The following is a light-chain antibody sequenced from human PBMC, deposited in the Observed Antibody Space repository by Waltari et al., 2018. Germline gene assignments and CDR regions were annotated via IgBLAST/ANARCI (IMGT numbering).Light chain of an antibody. CDR3: QQYGSSPT. CDR2: GAS. CDR1: QSVSSSY. Sequence: EIVLTQSPGTLSLSPGERATLSCRARQSVSSSYLAWYQQKPGQAPRLLIYGASSRATGIPDRCSGSGSGTDFTLTISRLEPEDFAVYYCQQYGSSPTFGQGTKLEIK. V-gene: IGKV3-20*01. J-gene: IGKJ2*01.